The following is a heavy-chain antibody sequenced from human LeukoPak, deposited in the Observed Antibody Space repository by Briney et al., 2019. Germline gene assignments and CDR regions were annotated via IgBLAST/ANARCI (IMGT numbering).Heavy chain of an antibody. CDR3: ARDAYYYGSGSYYHLEFDY. CDR1: GGSFSGYY. D-gene: IGHD3-10*01. CDR2: INHSGST. J-gene: IGHJ4*02. Sequence: SETLSLTCAVYGGSFSGYYWSWICQPPGKGLEWIGEINHSGSTNYNPSLKSRVTISVDTSKNQFSLKLSSVTAADTAVYYCARDAYYYGSGSYYHLEFDYWGQGTLVTVSS. V-gene: IGHV4-34*01.